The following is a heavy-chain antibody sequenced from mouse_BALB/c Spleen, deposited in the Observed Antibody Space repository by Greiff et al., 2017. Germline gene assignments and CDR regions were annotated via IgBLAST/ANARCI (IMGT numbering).Heavy chain of an antibody. D-gene: IGHD2-4*01. J-gene: IGHJ1*01. CDR1: GFTFSSYG. CDR2: ISSGGSYT. V-gene: IGHV5-6*01. Sequence: EVMLVESGGDLVKPGGSLKLSCAASGFTFSSYGMSWVRQTPDKRLEWVATISSGGSYTCYPDSVKGRFTISRDNAKNTLYLQMSSLKSEDTAMYYCARHGGLRPYWYFDVWGAGTTVTVSS. CDR3: ARHGGLRPYWYFDV.